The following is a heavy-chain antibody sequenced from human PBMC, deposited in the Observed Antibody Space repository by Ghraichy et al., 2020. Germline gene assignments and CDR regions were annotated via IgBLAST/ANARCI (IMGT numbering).Heavy chain of an antibody. CDR3: ARVYCSSTSCYGYYYYYMDV. D-gene: IGHD2-2*01. CDR2: INHSGST. CDR1: GGSFSGYY. J-gene: IGHJ6*03. Sequence: SCAVYGGSFSGYYWSWIRQPPGKGLEWIGEINHSGSTNYNPSLKSRVTISVDTSKNQFSLKLSSVTAADTAVYYCARVYCSSTSCYGYYYYYMDVWGKGTTVTVSS. V-gene: IGHV4-34*01.